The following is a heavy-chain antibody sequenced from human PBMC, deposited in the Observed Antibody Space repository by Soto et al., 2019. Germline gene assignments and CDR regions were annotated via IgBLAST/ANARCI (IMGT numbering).Heavy chain of an antibody. CDR1: GFTFSSYA. J-gene: IGHJ4*02. D-gene: IGHD3-9*01. Sequence: GGSLRLSCEASGFTFSSYAMSWVRQAPGKGLEWVSSISGSGNRTYYADSVKGRFTISGDNSKNTLFLQMNSLRTEDSAVYYSAKNSWVLRYFDWLLQFAYWGQGARGTVS. V-gene: IGHV3-23*01. CDR2: ISGSGNRT. CDR3: AKNSWVLRYFDWLLQFAY.